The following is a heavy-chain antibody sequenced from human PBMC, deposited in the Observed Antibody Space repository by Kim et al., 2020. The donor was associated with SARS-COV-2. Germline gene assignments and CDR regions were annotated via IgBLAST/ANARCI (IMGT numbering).Heavy chain of an antibody. V-gene: IGHV3-30*01. D-gene: IGHD5-18*01. Sequence: GRFTISRDNSRNTLYLQMNSLRAEDTAVYYCAREGAGGYSYGYFSSADYWGQGTLVTVSS. CDR3: AREGAGGYSYGYFSSADY. J-gene: IGHJ4*02.